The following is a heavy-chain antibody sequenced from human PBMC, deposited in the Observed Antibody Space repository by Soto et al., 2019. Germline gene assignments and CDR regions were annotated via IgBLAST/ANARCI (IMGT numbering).Heavy chain of an antibody. V-gene: IGHV6-1*01. CDR1: GDSVSSNSVA. J-gene: IGHJ3*02. Sequence: QVQRQQSGPGLVKPSQTLSLTCAISGDSVSSNSVAWNWIRQSPSRGLEWLGRTYYRSKWYNDYGVTVKGRITINPDTSKNQFSLQLNSVTPEDTTVYYCARGRFNAFGIWGQGTMVTVSS. D-gene: IGHD3-3*01. CDR3: ARGRFNAFGI. CDR2: TYYRSKWYN.